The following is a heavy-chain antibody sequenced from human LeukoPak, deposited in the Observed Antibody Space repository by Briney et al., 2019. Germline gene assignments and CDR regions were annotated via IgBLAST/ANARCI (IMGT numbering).Heavy chain of an antibody. J-gene: IGHJ4*02. D-gene: IGHD3-22*01. CDR1: GYTFTSYG. CDR2: ISAYNGNT. CDR3: ARSTNRYYYDSSGYYYFDY. V-gene: IGHV1-18*01. Sequence: ASVKVSCKASGYTFTSYGISWVRQAPGQGLEWMGWISAYNGNTNYAQKLQGRVTMTTDTSTSTAYMELRSLRSDDTAVYYCARSTNRYYYDSSGYYYFDYWGQGTLVTVSS.